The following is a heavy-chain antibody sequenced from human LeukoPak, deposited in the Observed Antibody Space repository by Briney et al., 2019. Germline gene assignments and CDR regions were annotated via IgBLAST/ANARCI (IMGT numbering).Heavy chain of an antibody. J-gene: IGHJ2*01. CDR3: ARSRDGSWYFDI. CDR1: GGSISSYY. Sequence: SETLSLTCTASGGSISSYYWNWIRQPPGKGLEWIGYINYSGNTNYNPSLKSRLTISRDTSKNHFSLKLSSVTAADTAVYHCARSRDGSWYFDIWGRGTQVTVSS. D-gene: IGHD3-10*01. V-gene: IGHV4-59*01. CDR2: INYSGNT.